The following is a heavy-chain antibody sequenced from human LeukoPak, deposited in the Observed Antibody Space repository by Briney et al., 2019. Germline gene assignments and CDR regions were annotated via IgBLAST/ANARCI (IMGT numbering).Heavy chain of an antibody. J-gene: IGHJ5*02. Sequence: SVKVSCKASGGTFSSYAISWVRQAPGQGLEWMEGIIPIFGTANYAQKFQGRVTITTDESTSTAYMELSSLRSEDTAVYYCASGQPTYYNWFDPWGQGTLVTVSS. V-gene: IGHV1-69*05. CDR2: IIPIFGTA. CDR3: ASGQPTYYNWFDP. CDR1: GGTFSSYA. D-gene: IGHD3-10*01.